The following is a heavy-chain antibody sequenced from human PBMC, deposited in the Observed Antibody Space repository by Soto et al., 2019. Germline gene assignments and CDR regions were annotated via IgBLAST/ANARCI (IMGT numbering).Heavy chain of an antibody. CDR2: VSHDGRNT. D-gene: IGHD6-19*01. Sequence: VQLVESGGGVVQPGRSLRLSCAASGFTFSDYAMHWVRQAPGKGLEWVAVVSHDGRNTHYADSVQGRFSISRDSSKNTVSLEMTSLRAEDTAVYYCAKGGRQWLVTSDFNYWGQGALVTVSS. CDR3: AKGGRQWLVTSDFNY. CDR1: GFTFSDYA. V-gene: IGHV3-30*18. J-gene: IGHJ4*02.